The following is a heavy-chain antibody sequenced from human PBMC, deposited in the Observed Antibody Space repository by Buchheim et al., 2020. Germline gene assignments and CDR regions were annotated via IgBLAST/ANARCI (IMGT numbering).Heavy chain of an antibody. V-gene: IGHV1-2*06. CDR2: NNPNSGGT. CDR3: AREIAHYYGSGSYRYFDP. J-gene: IGHJ5*02. D-gene: IGHD3-10*01. CDR1: GYTFTGYY. Sequence: QVQLVQSGAEVKKPGASVKVSCKASGYTFTGYYMHWVRQAPGQGLEWMGRNNPNSGGTNYAQKFQGRVTMTRDTSISTAYMELSRLRSDDTAVYYCAREIAHYYGSGSYRYFDPWGQGTL.